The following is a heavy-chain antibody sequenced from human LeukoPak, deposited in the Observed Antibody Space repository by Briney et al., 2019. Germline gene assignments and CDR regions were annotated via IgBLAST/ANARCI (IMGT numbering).Heavy chain of an antibody. CDR2: IRYDGSNK. J-gene: IGHJ4*02. D-gene: IGHD6-13*01. CDR3: ARLFSSSFYADY. Sequence: GRSLRLSCAASGFTFSSYGMHWVRQAPGKGLEWVAFIRYDGSNKYYADSVKGRFTISRDNSKNTLYLQMNSLRAEDTAVYYCARLFSSSFYADYWGQGTLVTVSS. CDR1: GFTFSSYG. V-gene: IGHV3-30*02.